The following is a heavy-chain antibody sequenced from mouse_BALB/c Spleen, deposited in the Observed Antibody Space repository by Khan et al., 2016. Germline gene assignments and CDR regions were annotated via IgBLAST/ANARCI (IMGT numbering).Heavy chain of an antibody. J-gene: IGHJ1*01. Sequence: EVKLLESGGGLVQPGGSLKLSCTASGFDFSRYWMSWVRQAPGKGLEWIGEINPDSSTINYTPSLKDKFIISSDNAKNTLYLQMRKVRSEDTAHHYCARCGYYGYSDVWGAGTTVTVSS. V-gene: IGHV4-1*02. CDR2: INPDSSTI. CDR1: GFDFSRYW. D-gene: IGHD2-2*01. CDR3: ARCGYYGYSDV.